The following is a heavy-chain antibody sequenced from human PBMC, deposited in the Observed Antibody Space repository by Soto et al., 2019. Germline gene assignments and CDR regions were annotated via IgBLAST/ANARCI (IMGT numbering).Heavy chain of an antibody. Sequence: QVQLVQSGAEVKKPGSSVKVSCKASGGTFSNYAFSWVRQAPGQGLEWMGGFSPILETSIYAQNFQGRVTITADESTSTVYMELSSLRSDDTAIYYCARGPVAVGVPTVMRTFDYWGQGTLVTVSS. CDR1: GGTFSNYA. V-gene: IGHV1-69*01. CDR2: FSPILETS. D-gene: IGHD2-2*01. CDR3: ARGPVAVGVPTVMRTFDY. J-gene: IGHJ4*02.